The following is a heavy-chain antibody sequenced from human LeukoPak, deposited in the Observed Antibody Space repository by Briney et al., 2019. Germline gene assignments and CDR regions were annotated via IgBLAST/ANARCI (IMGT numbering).Heavy chain of an antibody. J-gene: IGHJ4*02. CDR2: IISIFVTV. D-gene: IGHD2-15*01. CDR1: GGTFSSDG. Sequence: SVKISCKASGGTFSSDGISWVRQAPGQGLGWVGGIISIFVTVNYAQKFQGSITITTDESTSTVYMEVSSLKSEDTAVYYCATEGFCNGGTCHNRDKVFDYWGQGTLVTVSS. CDR3: ATEGFCNGGTCHNRDKVFDY. V-gene: IGHV1-69*05.